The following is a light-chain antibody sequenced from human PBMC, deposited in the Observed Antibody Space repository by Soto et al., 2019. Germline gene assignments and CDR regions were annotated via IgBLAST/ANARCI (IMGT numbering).Light chain of an antibody. CDR3: LQHNSFPYT. CDR2: TAS. Sequence: DIQMTQSPSSLSASVGDRVTITCRASEGISSDLGWYQQKPGRAPKRLICTASNLQSGVPSRFSGSGSGTEFTLTISSLQPEDFATYYCLQHNSFPYTFGQGTKLEIK. CDR1: EGISSD. V-gene: IGKV1-17*01. J-gene: IGKJ2*01.